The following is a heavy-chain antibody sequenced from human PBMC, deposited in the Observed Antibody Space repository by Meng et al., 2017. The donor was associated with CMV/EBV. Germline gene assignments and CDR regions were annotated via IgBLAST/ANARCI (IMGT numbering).Heavy chain of an antibody. D-gene: IGHD5-24*01. J-gene: IGHJ6*02. CDR2: IYNRGSA. CDR1: SISTINYY. Sequence: SISTINYYWGWVRQPPGKGLEWIGTIYNRGSAHCSPSLKSRVTISVDTSKNQFSLKLSSVTAADTAVYYCARHLTDPQYNIPTGMDVWGQGTTVTVSS. CDR3: ARHLTDPQYNIPTGMDV. V-gene: IGHV4-39*01.